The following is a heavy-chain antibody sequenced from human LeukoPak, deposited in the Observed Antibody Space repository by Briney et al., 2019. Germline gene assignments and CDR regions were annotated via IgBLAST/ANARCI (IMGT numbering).Heavy chain of an antibody. CDR3: AKGGSGSCYSWIDY. J-gene: IGHJ4*02. CDR1: GFTFSSYA. CDR2: ICGSNNSS. D-gene: IGHD2-15*01. Sequence: GGSLRLSCAASGFTFSSYAMSWVRHAPGKGLEWVSSICGSNNSSYYADSVKGRFTVSRDNSKNTLYLQMSSLRAEDTAVYHCAKGGSGSCYSWIDYWGQGSLVTVSS. V-gene: IGHV3-23*01.